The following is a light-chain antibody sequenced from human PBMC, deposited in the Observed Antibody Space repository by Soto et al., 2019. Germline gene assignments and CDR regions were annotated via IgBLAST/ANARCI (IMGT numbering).Light chain of an antibody. CDR3: SSYTSSRTRV. V-gene: IGLV2-14*01. J-gene: IGLJ1*01. CDR2: DVS. CDR1: SSDVGGYNY. Sequence: QSALTQPASVSGSPGQSITISCTGTSSDVGGYNYVSWYQQHQGKAPKLMIYDVSNRPSGVSNRFSGSQSGNTASLTISGLQAEDEADYYCSSYTSSRTRVFATGTKLTVL.